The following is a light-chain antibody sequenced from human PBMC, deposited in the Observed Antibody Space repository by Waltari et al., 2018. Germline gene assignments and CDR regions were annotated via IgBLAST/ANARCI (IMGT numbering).Light chain of an antibody. J-gene: IGLJ2*01. Sequence: SYVLTQPPSVSVAPGKTAKISCGGNNIGRKSVHWYQQKPGQAPVLVVFDDTDRPLGIPGRFSGSNSGKTATLTIRRAEAGDEADYYCQVWDAIDAPVLFGGGTKLTVL. V-gene: IGLV3-21*03. CDR2: DDT. CDR3: QVWDAIDAPVL. CDR1: NIGRKS.